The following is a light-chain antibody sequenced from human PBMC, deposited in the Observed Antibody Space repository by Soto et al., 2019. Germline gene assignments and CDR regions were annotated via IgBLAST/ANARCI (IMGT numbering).Light chain of an antibody. CDR1: SSNIGSNY. Sequence: QSVLTQPPSASETPGQRVTISCSGSSSNIGSNYVYWYQHLPATAPKLLIYRNNQRPSGVPDRFSGSKSGTSASLAISGLRSEDEADYYCAAWDDSLSGVIFGGGTQLTVL. CDR2: RNN. J-gene: IGLJ2*01. CDR3: AAWDDSLSGVI. V-gene: IGLV1-47*01.